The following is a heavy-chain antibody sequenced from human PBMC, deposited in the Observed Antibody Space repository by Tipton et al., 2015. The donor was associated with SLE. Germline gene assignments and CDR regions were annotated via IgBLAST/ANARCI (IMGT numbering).Heavy chain of an antibody. J-gene: IGHJ6*02. CDR3: AKVSWVRGELLSDYYYGMDV. Sequence: SLRLSCAASGFTFSSYGMHWVRQAPGKGLEWVAFIRYDGSNKYYADSVKGRFTISRDNSKNTLYLQMNSLRAEDTAVYYCAKVSWVRGELLSDYYYGMDVWGQGTTVTVSS. V-gene: IGHV3-30*02. CDR2: IRYDGSNK. CDR1: GFTFSSYG. D-gene: IGHD1-26*01.